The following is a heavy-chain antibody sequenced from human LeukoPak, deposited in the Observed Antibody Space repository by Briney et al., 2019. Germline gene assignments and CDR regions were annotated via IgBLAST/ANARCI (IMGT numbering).Heavy chain of an antibody. CDR1: GGSINSDAYY. CDR3: ARVEAATTNPRFDF. V-gene: IGHV4-31*11. J-gene: IGHJ4*02. D-gene: IGHD1-1*01. Sequence: SETLSLTCAVSGGSINSDAYYWSWVRQHPEKGLDWIGYIGYTGDTYYNPSLRSRATISMDTSKTQFSLRLSSVTAADTAVYYCARVEAATTNPRFDFWGQGTPVTVSS. CDR2: IGYTGDT.